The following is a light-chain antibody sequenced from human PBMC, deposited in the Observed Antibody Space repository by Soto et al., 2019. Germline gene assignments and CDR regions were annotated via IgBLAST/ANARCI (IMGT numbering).Light chain of an antibody. CDR3: SSYAGSNNYV. Sequence: QSALTQTPSASGSLGQSVNISCTGTSSDVGAYDSVSWYQHHPGKAPKALIYEVSKRPSGVPDRFSGSKSGNTASLTVSGLQAEDEADYYCSSYAGSNNYVFGSGTKLTVL. CDR2: EVS. CDR1: SSDVGAYDS. V-gene: IGLV2-8*01. J-gene: IGLJ1*01.